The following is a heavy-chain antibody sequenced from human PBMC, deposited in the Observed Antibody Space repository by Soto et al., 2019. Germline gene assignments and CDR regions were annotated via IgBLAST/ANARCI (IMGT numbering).Heavy chain of an antibody. CDR2: IRSKANSYAT. D-gene: IGHD4-17*01. CDR3: TRHGDGDYDRDYYYYYYGMDV. CDR1: GFTFSGSA. Sequence: EVQLVESGGGLVQPGGSLKLSCAASGFTFSGSAMHWVRQASGKGLEWVGRIRSKANSYATAYAASVKGRFTISRDDSKNTAYLQMNSLKTEDTAVYYCTRHGDGDYDRDYYYYYYGMDVWGQGTTVTVSS. J-gene: IGHJ6*02. V-gene: IGHV3-73*02.